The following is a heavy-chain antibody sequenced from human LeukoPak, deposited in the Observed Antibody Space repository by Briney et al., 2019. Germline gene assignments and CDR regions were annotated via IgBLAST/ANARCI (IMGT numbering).Heavy chain of an antibody. CDR3: AKDCGIAAAGSSWFDP. Sequence: GGSLRLSCVASGFSFTNYAMSWVRQAPGKGLEWVSAISGSGGSTYYADPVKGRFTISRDNSKNTLYLQMNSLRTEDTAVYYCAKDCGIAAAGSSWFDPWGQGTLVTVSS. J-gene: IGHJ5*02. V-gene: IGHV3-23*01. CDR1: GFSFTNYA. CDR2: ISGSGGST. D-gene: IGHD6-13*01.